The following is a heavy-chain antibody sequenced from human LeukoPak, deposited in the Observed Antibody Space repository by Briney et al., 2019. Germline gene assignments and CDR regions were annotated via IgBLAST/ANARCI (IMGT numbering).Heavy chain of an antibody. V-gene: IGHV1-69*06. D-gene: IGHD6-13*01. CDR3: AREVAGYSSSWYFYYYMDV. Sequence: SVKVSCKASGYTFSNYYIHWVRQAPGQGLEWKGGIIPIFGTANYAQKFQGRVTITADKSTSTAYMELSSLRSEDTAVYYCAREVAGYSSSWYFYYYMDVWGKGTTVTVSS. J-gene: IGHJ6*03. CDR1: GYTFSNYY. CDR2: IIPIFGTA.